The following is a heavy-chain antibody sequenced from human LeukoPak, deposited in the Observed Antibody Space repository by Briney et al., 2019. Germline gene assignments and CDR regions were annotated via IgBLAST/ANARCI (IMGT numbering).Heavy chain of an antibody. Sequence: GGSLRLSCAASGFTFSSYSMNWVRQAPGKGLEGVSAISSSSSYIYYADSVKGRFTISRDNAKNSLYLQMNSLRAEDTAVYYCARELRDGYHGDDYWGQGTLVTVSS. CDR1: GFTFSSYS. CDR3: ARELRDGYHGDDY. J-gene: IGHJ4*02. CDR2: ISSSSSYI. D-gene: IGHD5-24*01. V-gene: IGHV3-21*01.